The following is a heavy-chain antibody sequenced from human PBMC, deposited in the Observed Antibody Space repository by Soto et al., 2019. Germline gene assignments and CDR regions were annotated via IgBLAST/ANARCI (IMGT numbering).Heavy chain of an antibody. D-gene: IGHD1-1*01. CDR3: ARDGRGPRPYYYYGMDV. CDR2: IIPIFGTA. V-gene: IGHV1-69*06. Sequence: SVKVSCKASGGTFSSYAISWVRQAPGQGLEWMGGIIPIFGTANYAQKFQGRVTITADKSTSTAYMELSSLRSEDTAVYYCARDGRGPRPYYYYGMDVWGQGTTVTVS. CDR1: GGTFSSYA. J-gene: IGHJ6*02.